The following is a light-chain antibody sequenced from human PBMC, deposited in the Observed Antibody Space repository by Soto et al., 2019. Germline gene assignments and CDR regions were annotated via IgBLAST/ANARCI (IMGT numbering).Light chain of an antibody. CDR3: QQYYSTPYT. CDR2: WAS. CDR1: QSVLYSSNNKNY. Sequence: DIVMTQSPDSLAVSLGERATINCKSSQSVLYSSNNKNYLAWYQQKPGQPPKLLIYWASTRESGVPDRFSGSESGTDFTLTISSLQAEDVAVYYCQQYYSTPYTFVQGTKLEIK. V-gene: IGKV4-1*01. J-gene: IGKJ2*01.